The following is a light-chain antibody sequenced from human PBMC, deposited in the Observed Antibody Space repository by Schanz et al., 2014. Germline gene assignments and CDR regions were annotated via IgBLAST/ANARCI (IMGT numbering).Light chain of an antibody. J-gene: IGKJ4*01. CDR3: QQLNSPRT. CDR1: QSISSW. Sequence: DIQMTQSPSTLSASVGDRVTITCRASQSISSWLAWYQQKPGKAPKLLIYKASSLESGVPSRFRGSGSGTEFTLTISSLQPDDFATYYCQQLNSPRTFGGGTKVEIK. CDR2: KAS. V-gene: IGKV1-5*03.